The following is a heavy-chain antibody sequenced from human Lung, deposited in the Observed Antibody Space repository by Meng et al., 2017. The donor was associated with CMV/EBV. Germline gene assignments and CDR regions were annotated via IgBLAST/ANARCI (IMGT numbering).Heavy chain of an antibody. V-gene: IGHV3-23*03. CDR3: AKASLSYYSDSSAYYFFDC. CDR2: IYSGGGST. J-gene: IGHJ4*02. CDR1: GFTFSSYA. D-gene: IGHD3-22*01. Sequence: GEXXKISCEASGFTFSSYAMSWVRQAPGKGLEWVSVIYSGGGSTYYADSVKGRFAISRDNSKNTLNLQMNSLRAEDTAIYYCAKASLSYYSDSSAYYFFDCXGQGXLVTVSS.